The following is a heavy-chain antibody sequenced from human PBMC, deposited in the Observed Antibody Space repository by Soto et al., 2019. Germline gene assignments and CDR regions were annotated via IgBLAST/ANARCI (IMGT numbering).Heavy chain of an antibody. J-gene: IGHJ6*01. CDR3: ARDGDITIFGVVIIDYYGMEV. V-gene: IGHV1-18*04. D-gene: IGHD3-3*01. CDR1: GYTFTSYG. Sequence: ASVKVSCKASGYTFTSYGISWVRQAPGQGLEWMGWISAYNGNTNYAQKLQGRVTMTTDTSTSTAYMELRSLRSDDTAVYYCARDGDITIFGVVIIDYYGMEVWGQGTTVNVSS. CDR2: ISAYNGNT.